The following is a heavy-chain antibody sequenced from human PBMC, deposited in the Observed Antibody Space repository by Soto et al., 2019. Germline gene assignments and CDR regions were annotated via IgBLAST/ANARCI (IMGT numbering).Heavy chain of an antibody. CDR1: GFTFSSYP. Sequence: PGGSLTLSCAASGFTFSSYPMSWVRQAPGKGLEWVSVISGSGGSTYYADSVKGRFTISRDNAKNSLYLQMNSLRDEDTAVYYCVRDLGCISTSCHAHFDFWGQGTLVTVSS. CDR2: ISGSGGST. V-gene: IGHV3-23*01. D-gene: IGHD2-2*01. J-gene: IGHJ4*02. CDR3: VRDLGCISTSCHAHFDF.